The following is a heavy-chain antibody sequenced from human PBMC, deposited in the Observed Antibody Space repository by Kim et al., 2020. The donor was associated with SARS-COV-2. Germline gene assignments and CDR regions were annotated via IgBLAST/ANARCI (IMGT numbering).Heavy chain of an antibody. CDR3: AKPLSXXYYSSFVY. D-gene: IGHD3-10*01. J-gene: IGHJ4*02. Sequence: GGSLRLSCAASGFTFSSYGMHWVRQAPGKGLEWVAVISYDGSNKYYADSVKGRFTISXNNSKNTLXXQMNSLRAEDTAVYYCAKPLSXXYYSSFVYWGQGXXVTVSS. CDR2: ISYDGSNK. CDR1: GFTFSSYG. V-gene: IGHV3-30*18.